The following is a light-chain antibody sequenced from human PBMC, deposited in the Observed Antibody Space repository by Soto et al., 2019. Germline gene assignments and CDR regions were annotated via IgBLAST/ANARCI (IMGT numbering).Light chain of an antibody. CDR1: SSDIGSYNY. V-gene: IGLV2-14*03. CDR3: SSYGASSTL. J-gene: IGLJ3*02. Sequence: QSALTQPASLSGSPGQSITISCTGTSSDIGSYNYVSWYQQHPGKAPKLMIFDVSYRPSGISDRFSGSTSGNTASLTISGLQPEDEDDYYCSSYGASSTLFGGGTKLTVL. CDR2: DVS.